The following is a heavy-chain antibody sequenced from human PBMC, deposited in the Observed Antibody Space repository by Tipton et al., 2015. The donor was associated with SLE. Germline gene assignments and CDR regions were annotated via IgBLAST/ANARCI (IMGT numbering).Heavy chain of an antibody. CDR2: FDPEDGGS. J-gene: IGHJ3*02. Sequence: QSGAEVKKPGASVKVSCKVSGYGYTLTDLSIHWVRQAPGKGLEWMGGFDPEDGGSIYAQKFQGRVTMTEDTSTDTAYMELSSLRSEDTALYYCATNAVALTMRFGPDAFDIWGQGTMVTVSS. CDR3: ATNAVALTMRFGPDAFDI. CDR1: GYGYTLTDLS. V-gene: IGHV1-24*01. D-gene: IGHD4/OR15-4a*01.